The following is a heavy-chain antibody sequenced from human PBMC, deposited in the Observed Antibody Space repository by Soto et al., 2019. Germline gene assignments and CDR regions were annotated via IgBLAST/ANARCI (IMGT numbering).Heavy chain of an antibody. J-gene: IGHJ4*02. V-gene: IGHV2-5*02. Sequence: QITLKESGPTLVKPTQTLTLTCTFSGFSLSTSGVGVGWIRQPPGKALEWLALIYWDDDKRYSPSLKSRLTITKDPSKTQVVLTMPNMDPVDTAPYYCAHLAAAGNHDYWGQGTLVTVSS. CDR1: GFSLSTSGVG. D-gene: IGHD6-13*01. CDR3: AHLAAAGNHDY. CDR2: IYWDDDK.